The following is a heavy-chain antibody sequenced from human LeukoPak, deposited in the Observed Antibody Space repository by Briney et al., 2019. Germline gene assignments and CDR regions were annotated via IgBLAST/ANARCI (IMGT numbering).Heavy chain of an antibody. CDR3: ARDYGSGDYYFAY. CDR1: GDSISSSHW. Sequence: SGTQSLTCAVSGDSISSSHWWTWVRQPPGKGLEWIGEIYHRGTTNYNLSLKSRVTISVDRSKNQFSLRLTSVTAADTAVYYCARDYGSGDYYFAYWGQGALVTVSP. V-gene: IGHV4-4*02. J-gene: IGHJ4*02. CDR2: IYHRGTT. D-gene: IGHD3-10*01.